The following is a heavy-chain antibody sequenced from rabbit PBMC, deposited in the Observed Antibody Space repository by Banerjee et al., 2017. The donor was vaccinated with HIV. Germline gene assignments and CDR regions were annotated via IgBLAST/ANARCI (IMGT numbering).Heavy chain of an antibody. CDR2: IDAGSSGNT. Sequence: QSLEESGGDLVKPGASLTLTCKASGFSFSSSYWICWVRQDPGKGLEWIACIDAGSSGNTYYASWAKERLTISKTSSSTVALQITSMPAADAAAYFCAGEISSYLDCFNLWGPGTLVTVS. D-gene: IGHD8-1*01. CDR3: AGEISSYLDCFNL. J-gene: IGHJ4*01. V-gene: IGHV1S40*01. CDR1: GFSFSSSYW.